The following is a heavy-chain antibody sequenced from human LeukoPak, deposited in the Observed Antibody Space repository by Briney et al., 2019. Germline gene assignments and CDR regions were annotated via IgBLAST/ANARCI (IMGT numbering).Heavy chain of an antibody. Sequence: SETLSLTCTVSGGSIKSHSWGWIRQPPGKGLEWIGSIYHSGSTYYNPSLKSRVTISVDTSKNQFSLKLSSVTAADTAVYYCASGEENWFDPWGQGTLVTVSS. J-gene: IGHJ5*02. CDR1: GGSIKSHS. CDR2: IYHSGST. CDR3: ASGEENWFDP. D-gene: IGHD3-10*01. V-gene: IGHV4-38-2*02.